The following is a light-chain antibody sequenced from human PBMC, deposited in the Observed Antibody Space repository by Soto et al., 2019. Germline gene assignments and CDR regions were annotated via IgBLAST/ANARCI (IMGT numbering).Light chain of an antibody. CDR2: XAS. J-gene: IGKJ4*02. CDR3: QQRYVWRT. Sequence: IVLTQCPATLSLSPGERATLSCRASQSFXDYLGWYQQKSGQAPRLLIYXASNRATGTPARFSGSGCGTDFTLTISSLEPEDSAVYCCQQRYVWRTFGGGTKVDIK. V-gene: IGKV3-11*01. CDR1: QSFXDY.